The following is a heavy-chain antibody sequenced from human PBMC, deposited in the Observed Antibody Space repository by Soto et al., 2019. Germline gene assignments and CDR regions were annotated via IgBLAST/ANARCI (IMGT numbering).Heavy chain of an antibody. V-gene: IGHV3-21*01. Sequence: GGSLRLSCAASGFTFRSFTMNWVRQAPGKGLEWVSTISSNSAYIYYTDVLRGRFTISRDNAKNSLHLQMNSLRAEDTAVYYCTRDASRDSSARGWFDPWGPGTLVTVS. D-gene: IGHD6-13*01. CDR2: ISSNSAYI. CDR1: GFTFRSFT. CDR3: TRDASRDSSARGWFDP. J-gene: IGHJ5*02.